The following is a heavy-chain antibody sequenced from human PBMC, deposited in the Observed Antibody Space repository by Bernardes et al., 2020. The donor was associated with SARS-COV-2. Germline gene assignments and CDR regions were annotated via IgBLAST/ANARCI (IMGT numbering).Heavy chain of an antibody. J-gene: IGHJ4*02. CDR2: IYYNANT. CDR3: ARGSNNDYVDY. CDR1: GGSITGYY. V-gene: IGHV4-59*01. Sequence: SETLSLTCTVSGGSITGYYWSWIRQPPEKELEWIGFIYYNANTKYNPSLKSRVAISVDTSKNQFSLKLSSVNAADTAVYYCARGSNNDYVDYWDEGTLITVSS.